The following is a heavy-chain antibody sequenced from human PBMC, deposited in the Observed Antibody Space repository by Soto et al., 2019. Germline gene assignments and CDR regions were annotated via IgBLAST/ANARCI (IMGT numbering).Heavy chain of an antibody. CDR3: AMLTMIRTHLDY. CDR2: IKSDTDGGTT. CDR1: EFTFSNSW. V-gene: IGHV3-15*01. D-gene: IGHD3-10*01. J-gene: IGHJ4*02. Sequence: PGGSLRLSCAASEFTFSNSWMNWVRQAPGKGLEWVGVIKSDTDGGTTDYAAPVTGRFTVSRADSKNTLYLQMNSLTAEDTTVYYGAMLTMIRTHLDYWGQGTLVTVSS.